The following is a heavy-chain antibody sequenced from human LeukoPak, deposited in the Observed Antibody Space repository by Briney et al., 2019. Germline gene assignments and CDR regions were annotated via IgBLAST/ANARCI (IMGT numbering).Heavy chain of an antibody. Sequence: GRSLRLSCAASGFTFSSYGMHWVRQAPGKGLEWVAVIWYDGSNKYYADSVKGRFTISRDNSKNTLYLQMNSLRAEDTAVYYCARDGYCSSPSCAPGDYWGQGTLVTVSS. CDR3: ARDGYCSSPSCAPGDY. J-gene: IGHJ4*02. CDR2: IWYDGSNK. D-gene: IGHD2-2*03. V-gene: IGHV3-33*01. CDR1: GFTFSSYG.